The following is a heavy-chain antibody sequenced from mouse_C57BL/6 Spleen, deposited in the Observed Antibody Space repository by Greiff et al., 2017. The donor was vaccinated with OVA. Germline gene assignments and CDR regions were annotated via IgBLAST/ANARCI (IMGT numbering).Heavy chain of an antibody. CDR1: GYSITSGYY. V-gene: IGHV3-6*01. J-gene: IGHJ1*03. D-gene: IGHD2-12*01. Sequence: EVKLMESGPGLVKPSQSLSLTCSVTGYSITSGYYWNWIRQFPGNKLEWMGYISYDGSNNYNPSLKNRISITRDTSKNQFFLKLNSVTTEDTATYYCAREGNYTRYFDVWGTGTTVTVSS. CDR3: AREGNYTRYFDV. CDR2: ISYDGSN.